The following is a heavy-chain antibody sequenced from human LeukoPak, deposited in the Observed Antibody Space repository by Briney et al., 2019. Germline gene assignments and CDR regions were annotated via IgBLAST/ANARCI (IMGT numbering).Heavy chain of an antibody. J-gene: IGHJ6*03. D-gene: IGHD3-22*01. CDR2: ISSSSSYI. V-gene: IGHV3-21*01. Sequence: PGGSLRLSCAASGFTFSSYSMNWVRQAPGKGLEWVSSISSSSSYIYYADSVKGRFTISRDNAKNSLYLQMNSLRAEDTAVYYCARDRLKYDSSGGYYMDVWGKGTTVTVSS. CDR1: GFTFSSYS. CDR3: ARDRLKYDSSGGYYMDV.